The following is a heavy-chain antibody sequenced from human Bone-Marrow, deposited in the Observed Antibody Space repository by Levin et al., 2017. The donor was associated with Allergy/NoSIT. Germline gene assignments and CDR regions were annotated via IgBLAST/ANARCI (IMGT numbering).Heavy chain of an antibody. D-gene: IGHD2-15*01. Sequence: GESLKISCKASGYSFTGHWIAWVRQMPGKGLEWMGIIYPGDSDTRYSPSFQGQVTIPADRSISTAYLTWSSLRASGRGTYYCARHGHWSGDACYGMDVWGQGTTVTVSS. CDR3: ARHGHWSGDACYGMDV. CDR2: IYPGDSDT. J-gene: IGHJ6*02. CDR1: GYSFTGHW. V-gene: IGHV5-51*01.